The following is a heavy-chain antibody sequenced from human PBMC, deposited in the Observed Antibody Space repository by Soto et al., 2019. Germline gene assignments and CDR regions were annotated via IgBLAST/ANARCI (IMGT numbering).Heavy chain of an antibody. CDR1: GYTFTSYV. Sequence: VASVKVSCKASGYTFTSYVIHWVRQAPGQRLESMGWINAGNGNTKFSQKFQGRVTITRDTSANKAYMELSSLRFEDTAVYYCARYYDFWSGYPCYWGKGSLVPVSS. D-gene: IGHD3-3*01. CDR3: ARYYDFWSGYPCY. V-gene: IGHV1-3*01. CDR2: INAGNGNT. J-gene: IGHJ4*02.